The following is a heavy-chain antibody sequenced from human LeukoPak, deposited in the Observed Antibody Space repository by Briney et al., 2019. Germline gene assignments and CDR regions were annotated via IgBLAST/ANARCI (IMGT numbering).Heavy chain of an antibody. CDR1: GFTFSSYW. CDR3: TRATASNWFDP. J-gene: IGHJ5*02. Sequence: GGSLRLSCAASGFTFSSYWMSWVRQAPGKGLEWVANIKEDGSEKYYVDSVKGRFTISRDNAKHSLYLQMNSLRAEDTAVYYCTRATASNWFDPWGQGTLVTVSS. CDR2: IKEDGSEK. V-gene: IGHV3-7*01.